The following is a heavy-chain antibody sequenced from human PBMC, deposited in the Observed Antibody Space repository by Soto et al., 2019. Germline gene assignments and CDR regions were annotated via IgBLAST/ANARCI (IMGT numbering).Heavy chain of an antibody. Sequence: QVQLVESGGGLVKPGGSLRLSCAASGFTFSDYYMSWIRQAPGKGLEWVSYISSSGSTIYYADSVKGRFTISRDNAKNSLYLQMNSLRAEDTAVYYCARSPDKLRYFDWRFGMDVWGQGTTVTVSS. CDR3: ARSPDKLRYFDWRFGMDV. V-gene: IGHV3-11*01. J-gene: IGHJ6*02. CDR1: GFTFSDYY. CDR2: ISSSGSTI. D-gene: IGHD3-9*01.